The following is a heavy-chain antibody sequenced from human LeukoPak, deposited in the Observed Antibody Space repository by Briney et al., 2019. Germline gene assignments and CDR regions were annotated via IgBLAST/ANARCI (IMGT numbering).Heavy chain of an antibody. V-gene: IGHV3-23*01. D-gene: IGHD1-26*01. CDR2: FSGSGGNT. CDR3: AKTGSSRFDY. J-gene: IGHJ4*02. Sequence: GRSLRLSCAASGFTFSSYAMSWVRQAPGKGLEWVSAFSGSGGNTYYADSVKGRFTISRDNSKNTLYLQMNTLRAEDTAVYYCAKTGSSRFDYWGQGTLVTVSS. CDR1: GFTFSSYA.